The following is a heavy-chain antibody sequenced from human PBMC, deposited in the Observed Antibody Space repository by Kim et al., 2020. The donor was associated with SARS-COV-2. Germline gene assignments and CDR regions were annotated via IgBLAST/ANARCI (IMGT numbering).Heavy chain of an antibody. CDR2: INTNGGNS. CDR1: GYTFTNYG. D-gene: IGHD3-3*01. J-gene: IGHJ2*01. V-gene: IGHV7-4-1*02. CDR3: ARVRDFDDWYLDL. Sequence: ASVKVSCKASGYTFTNYGMNWLRQVPGQGLEWMGWINTNGGNSMYAQGFSGRFVFSLDTSVSTAYLQINNLEIEDTALYFCARVRDFDDWYLDLWGPGTL.